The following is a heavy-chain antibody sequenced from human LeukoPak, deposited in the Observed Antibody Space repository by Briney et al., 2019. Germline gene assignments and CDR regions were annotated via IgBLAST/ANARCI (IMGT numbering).Heavy chain of an antibody. J-gene: IGHJ5*02. V-gene: IGHV4-34*01. CDR1: GGSFSDYY. CDR3: ARGAAAAGTTYNWFDP. CDR2: INHSGST. Sequence: SETLSLTCAVYGGSFSDYYWSWTRQPPGKGLEWIGEINHSGSTNYNPSLKSRVTISVDMSKNQFSLKLSSVTAADTAVYYCARGAAAAGTTYNWFDPWGQGTLVTVSS. D-gene: IGHD6-13*01.